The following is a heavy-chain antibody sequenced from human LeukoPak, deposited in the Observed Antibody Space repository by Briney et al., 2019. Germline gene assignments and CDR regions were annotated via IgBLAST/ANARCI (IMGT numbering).Heavy chain of an antibody. CDR2: ISAYNGNT. CDR3: ARGPYCSSTTCNRGTFDI. CDR1: GDTFTNYA. Sequence: ASVKVSCKASGDTFTNYAISWVRQAPGQGLEWMGWISAYNGNTNYAQNFQGRVTMTTDTSTSTAYMELRSLRSDDTAVYYCARGPYCSSTTCNRGTFDIWGQGTLVTVSS. J-gene: IGHJ3*02. D-gene: IGHD2-2*02. V-gene: IGHV1-18*01.